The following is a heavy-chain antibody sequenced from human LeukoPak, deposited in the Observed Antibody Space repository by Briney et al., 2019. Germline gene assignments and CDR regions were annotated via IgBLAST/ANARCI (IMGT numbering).Heavy chain of an antibody. CDR3: ARHMSVSYDAFDL. J-gene: IGHJ3*01. D-gene: IGHD3-10*01. Sequence: SETLSLTCTVSGGSLTSGDYYWNWIRQTPGKGLEWIGYIYDSGLTYFNPSLGSRLSMSVETSSNQFSLKLSSVTAADTAVYYCARHMSVSYDAFDLWGRGTPVTVSS. V-gene: IGHV4-30-4*01. CDR2: IYDSGLT. CDR1: GGSLTSGDYY.